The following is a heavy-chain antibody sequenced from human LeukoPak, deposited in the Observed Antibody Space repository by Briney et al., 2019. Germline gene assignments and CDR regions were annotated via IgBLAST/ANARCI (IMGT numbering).Heavy chain of an antibody. CDR1: GYTFTSYY. CDR3: ARAEDILTGCYTEGYYFDY. V-gene: IGHV1-46*01. J-gene: IGHJ4*02. CDR2: INPSGGST. D-gene: IGHD3-9*01. Sequence: GASVKVSCKASGYTFTSYYMHWVRQAPGQGLEWMGIINPSGGSTSYAQKFQGRVTMTRDTSTSTVYMELSSLRSEDTAVYYCARAEDILTGCYTEGYYFDYWGQGTLVTVSS.